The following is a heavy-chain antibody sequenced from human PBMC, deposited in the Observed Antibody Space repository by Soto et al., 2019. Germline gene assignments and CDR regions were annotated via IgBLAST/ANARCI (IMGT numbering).Heavy chain of an antibody. J-gene: IGHJ6*02. Sequence: ASVKVSCKASGYTFTSYYMHWVRQAPGQGLEWMGIINPSGGSTSYAQKFQGRVTMTRDTSTSTVYLELSSLRSEDTAVYYCARDLPLYGSGSYIPYYVMDVWGQGTTVTVSS. CDR2: INPSGGST. CDR1: GYTFTSYY. CDR3: ARDLPLYGSGSYIPYYVMDV. D-gene: IGHD3-10*01. V-gene: IGHV1-46*01.